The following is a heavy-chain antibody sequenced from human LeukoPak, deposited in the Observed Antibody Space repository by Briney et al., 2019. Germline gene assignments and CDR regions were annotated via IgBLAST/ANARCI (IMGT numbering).Heavy chain of an antibody. CDR1: GFTFSSYG. V-gene: IGHV3-30*18. J-gene: IGHJ4*02. D-gene: IGHD2-15*01. Sequence: GGSLRLSCAASGFTFSSYGMHSVRQAPGKGLEWVAVISYDGSNKYYADSVKGRFTISRDNSKNTLYLQMNSLRAEDTAVYYCAKDVVVVAFSSVDYWGQGTLVTVSS. CDR3: AKDVVVVAFSSVDY. CDR2: ISYDGSNK.